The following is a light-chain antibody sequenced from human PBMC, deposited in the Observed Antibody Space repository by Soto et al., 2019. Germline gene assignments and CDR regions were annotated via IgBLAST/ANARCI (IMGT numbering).Light chain of an antibody. CDR3: QSYDSSLSGWV. CDR2: GNS. Sequence: QSVLTQPPSVSGAPGQTLIISCSGSASNIGAGYDVHWYQQLPGTAPKLLIYGNSNRPSGVPDRFSGSKSGTSASLAITGLQAEDEADYYCQSYDSSLSGWVFGGGTKVTVL. CDR1: ASNIGAGYD. V-gene: IGLV1-40*01. J-gene: IGLJ3*02.